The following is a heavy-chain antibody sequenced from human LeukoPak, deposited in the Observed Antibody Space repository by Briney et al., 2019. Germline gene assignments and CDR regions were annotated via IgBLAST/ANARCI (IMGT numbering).Heavy chain of an antibody. CDR1: GFTFSSYA. CDR2: ISASGGST. D-gene: IGHD4-17*01. V-gene: IGHV3-23*01. Sequence: PGGSLRLSCAASGFTFSSYAMSWVRQPPGKGLEWVSTISASGGSTYYADSVKGRFTISRDNSKNTVYLQMSSLRAEDTAVYYCARDYGEGGYYFDYWGQGTLVTVSS. CDR3: ARDYGEGGYYFDY. J-gene: IGHJ4*02.